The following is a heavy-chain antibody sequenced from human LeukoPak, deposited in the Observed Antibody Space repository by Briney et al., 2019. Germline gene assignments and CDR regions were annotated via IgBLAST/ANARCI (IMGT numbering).Heavy chain of an antibody. D-gene: IGHD5-24*01. Sequence: SVKVSCKASGGTFSSYAISWVRQAPGQGLEWMGGIIPIFGTANYAQKFQGRVTITADKSTSTAYMELSSLRSEDTAVYYCARPRRDGYNYYFDYWGQGTLVTVSS. J-gene: IGHJ4*02. CDR3: ARPRRDGYNYYFDY. CDR2: IIPIFGTA. CDR1: GGTFSSYA. V-gene: IGHV1-69*06.